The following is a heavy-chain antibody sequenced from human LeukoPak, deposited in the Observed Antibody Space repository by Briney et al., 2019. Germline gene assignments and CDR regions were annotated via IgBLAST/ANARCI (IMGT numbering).Heavy chain of an antibody. Sequence: PGRSLRLSCAASGFTFSSYAMHWVRQAPGKGLEWVAVISYDGSNKYYADSVKGRFTISRDNSKNTLYLQMNSLRAEDTAVYYCARGYGTGTTSYFDYWGQGTLVTVSS. CDR2: ISYDGSNK. CDR3: ARGYGTGTTSYFDY. CDR1: GFTFSSYA. V-gene: IGHV3-30-3*01. J-gene: IGHJ4*02. D-gene: IGHD1-7*01.